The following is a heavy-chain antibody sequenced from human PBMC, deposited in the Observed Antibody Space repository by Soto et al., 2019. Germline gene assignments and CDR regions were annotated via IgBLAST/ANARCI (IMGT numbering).Heavy chain of an antibody. Sequence: QVQLVQSGAEVKKPGSSVKFSCKASGGTFSSYAISWVRQAPGQGLEWMGGIIPIFGTANYAQKFQGRVTITADESTSTAYMELSSLRSEDTAVYYCARAVVAATFYYYYGMDVWGQGTTVTVSS. CDR1: GGTFSSYA. CDR2: IIPIFGTA. D-gene: IGHD2-15*01. V-gene: IGHV1-69*01. CDR3: ARAVVAATFYYYYGMDV. J-gene: IGHJ6*02.